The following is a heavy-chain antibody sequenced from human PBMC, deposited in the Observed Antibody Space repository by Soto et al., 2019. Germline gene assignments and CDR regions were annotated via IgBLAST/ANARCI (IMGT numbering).Heavy chain of an antibody. V-gene: IGHV1-69*06. D-gene: IGHD4-17*01. J-gene: IGHJ6*02. CDR2: IIPIFGTA. Sequence: SVKVSCKASGGTFSSYAISWVRQAPGQGLEWMGGIIPIFGTANYAQKFQGRVTITADKSTSTAYMGLSSLRSEDTAVYYCARDRGTTGYYYYGMDVWGQGTTVTVSS. CDR1: GGTFSSYA. CDR3: ARDRGTTGYYYYGMDV.